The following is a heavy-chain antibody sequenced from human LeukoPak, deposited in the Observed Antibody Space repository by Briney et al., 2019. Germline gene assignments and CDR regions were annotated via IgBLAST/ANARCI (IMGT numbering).Heavy chain of an antibody. D-gene: IGHD1-26*01. Sequence: SQTLSLTCAISGDSVSSNSAAWNWIRQSPSRGLEWLGRTYYRSKWYNDYAVSVKSRITINPDTSKNQFSLQLNSVTPEDTAVYYCAGVSSYSPNNWFDPWGQGTLVTVSS. CDR1: GDSVSSNSAA. J-gene: IGHJ5*02. V-gene: IGHV6-1*01. CDR3: AGVSSYSPNNWFDP. CDR2: TYYRSKWYN.